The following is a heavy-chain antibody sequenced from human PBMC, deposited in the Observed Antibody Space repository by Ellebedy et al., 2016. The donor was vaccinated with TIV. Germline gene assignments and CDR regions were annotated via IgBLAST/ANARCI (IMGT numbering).Heavy chain of an antibody. J-gene: IGHJ6*02. D-gene: IGHD2-15*01. CDR2: INPNSGAT. CDR1: GYTFTGYY. CDR3: TRVGYCIGGSCYSGPAYYYFYGMDV. Sequence: ASVKVSXXASGYTFTGYYMHWVRQAPGQGLEWMGWINPNSGATNYAQKFQGRLTMTRDTSISTSYMELSRLRSDATAVYYCTRVGYCIGGSCYSGPAYYYFYGMDVWGQGTTVTVSS. V-gene: IGHV1-2*02.